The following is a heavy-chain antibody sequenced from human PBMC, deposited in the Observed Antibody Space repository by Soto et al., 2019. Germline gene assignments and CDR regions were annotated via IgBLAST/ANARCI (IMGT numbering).Heavy chain of an antibody. CDR1: GGSISSYY. CDR2: IYYSGST. Sequence: SETLSLTCTVSGGSISSYYWSWIRQPPGKGLEWIGYIYYSGSTNYNPSLKSRVTMSVDTSKNQFSLKLNSVTAADTAVYYCARDLGGWYWFDPWGQGTLVTVSS. CDR3: ARDLGGWYWFDP. J-gene: IGHJ5*02. V-gene: IGHV4-59*01. D-gene: IGHD6-19*01.